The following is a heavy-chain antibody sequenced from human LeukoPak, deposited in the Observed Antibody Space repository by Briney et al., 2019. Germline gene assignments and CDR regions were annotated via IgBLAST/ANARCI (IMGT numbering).Heavy chain of an antibody. D-gene: IGHD5-12*01. V-gene: IGHV1-69*04. J-gene: IGHJ3*01. Sequence: SVKVSCTASGGSFSNNAISWVRQVPGQGLEWMGRIFPILGKGNSALNFRGRVTITADISTSTAYMELSGLRYEDSALYYCARGDETGYDLDAFAFWGQGTLVSASS. CDR1: GGSFSNNA. CDR3: ARGDETGYDLDAFAF. CDR2: IFPILGKG.